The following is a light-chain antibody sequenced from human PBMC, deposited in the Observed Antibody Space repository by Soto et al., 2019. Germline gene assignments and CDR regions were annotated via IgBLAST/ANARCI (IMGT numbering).Light chain of an antibody. CDR1: QSVSSNY. CDR3: QQYGISPT. CDR2: DVS. J-gene: IGKJ1*01. V-gene: IGKV3-20*01. Sequence: DIVLTQSPGTLSLSPGERATLSCRSSQSVSSNYLAWYQQKPDQAPRLVIYDVSGRATGIPDRFSGSGSWTEFTLTISRLEPDDSAVYYCQQYGISPTFGQGTKVESK.